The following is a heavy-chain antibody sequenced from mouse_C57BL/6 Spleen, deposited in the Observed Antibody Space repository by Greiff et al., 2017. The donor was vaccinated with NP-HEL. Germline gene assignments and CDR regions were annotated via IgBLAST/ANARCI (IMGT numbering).Heavy chain of an antibody. D-gene: IGHD1-1*02. V-gene: IGHV5-15*01. CDR1: GFTFSDYG. Sequence: EVKLVESGGGLVQPGGSLKLSCAASGFTFSDYGMAWVRQAPRKGPAWVAFISNLAYSIYYADTVTGRFTISRENAKNTLYLEMSSLRSEDTAMYYCARTTMAPYYYAMDYWGQGTSVTVSS. CDR2: ISNLAYSI. CDR3: ARTTMAPYYYAMDY. J-gene: IGHJ4*01.